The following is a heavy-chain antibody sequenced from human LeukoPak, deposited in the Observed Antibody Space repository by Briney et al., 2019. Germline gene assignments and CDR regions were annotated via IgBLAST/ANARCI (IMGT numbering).Heavy chain of an antibody. V-gene: IGHV3-74*01. Sequence: GGSLRLSCAASGFTFSNYWMHWVRQAPGKGLVWVARVNSDGSGTSYADSVQGRFTISRDNAKNTVSLQMNSLRAEDTAVYYCARGIVGASYYWGQGTLVTVSS. CDR2: VNSDGSGT. J-gene: IGHJ4*02. D-gene: IGHD1-26*01. CDR3: ARGIVGASYY. CDR1: GFTFSNYW.